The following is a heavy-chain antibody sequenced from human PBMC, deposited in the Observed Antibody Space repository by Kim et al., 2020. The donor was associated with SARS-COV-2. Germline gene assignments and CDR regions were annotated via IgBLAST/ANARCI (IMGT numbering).Heavy chain of an antibody. CDR2: VYFDGTNE. Sequence: GGSLRLSCVASGFNFNNYVMHWVRQAPGKGLEWVANVYFDGTNENYADSVRGRFSISRDNSKNTLFLQMNGLSGEDTGVYYCARASGMLSITTCFDSWG. D-gene: IGHD3-10*01. J-gene: IGHJ5*01. V-gene: IGHV3-33*01. CDR3: ARASGMLSITTCFDS. CDR1: GFNFNNYV.